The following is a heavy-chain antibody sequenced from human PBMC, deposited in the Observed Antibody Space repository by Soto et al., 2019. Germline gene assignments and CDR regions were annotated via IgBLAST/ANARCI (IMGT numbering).Heavy chain of an antibody. CDR3: ARDGAGFDS. CDR2: IYNSGNT. V-gene: IGHV4-61*01. D-gene: IGHD6-19*01. CDR1: GGSVTTFNDY. Sequence: PSETLSLTCAVSGGSVTTFNDYWSWIRQPPGKGLEWIGYIYNSGNTNYNPSLESRVTISVDTPRNQFSLRLSSVTAADTAVYYCARDGAGFDSWGRGTLVTVSS. J-gene: IGHJ4*02.